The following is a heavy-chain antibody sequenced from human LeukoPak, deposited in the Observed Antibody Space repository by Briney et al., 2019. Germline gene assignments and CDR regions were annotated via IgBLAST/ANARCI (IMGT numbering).Heavy chain of an antibody. CDR1: GFTFSSYA. D-gene: IGHD2-21*02. V-gene: IGHV3-23*01. J-gene: IGHJ4*02. Sequence: GGSLRLSCAASGFTFSSYAMSWVRQAPGKGVEWVSAISGSGGSTYYADSVEGRFTISRDNSKNTLYLQMNSLRAEDTAVYYCAKDRKWDVGDLDYWGQGTLVTVSS. CDR3: AKDRKWDVGDLDY. CDR2: ISGSGGST.